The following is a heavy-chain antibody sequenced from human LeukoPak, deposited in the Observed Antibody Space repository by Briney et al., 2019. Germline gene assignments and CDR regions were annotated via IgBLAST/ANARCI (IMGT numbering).Heavy chain of an antibody. D-gene: IGHD3-22*01. CDR3: ARVTYYSDSSAHYYDS. J-gene: IGHJ4*02. Sequence: GGSLRLSCAASGFTFSSYSMNWVRQSPGKGLKWVSSISSGSSYMYYADSVKGRFTISRDNAKNSLYLQMNSLRAEDTAVYYCARVTYYSDSSAHYYDSWGQGTLVTVSS. V-gene: IGHV3-21*01. CDR1: GFTFSSYS. CDR2: ISSGSSYM.